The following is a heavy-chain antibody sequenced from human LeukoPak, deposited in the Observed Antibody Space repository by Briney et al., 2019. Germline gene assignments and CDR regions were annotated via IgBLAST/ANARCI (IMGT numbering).Heavy chain of an antibody. CDR3: ARDSRYFDWLLNTDYYYYMDV. CDR2: INTNTGNP. J-gene: IGHJ6*03. CDR1: GYTFTSYA. D-gene: IGHD3-9*01. Sequence: ASVKVSCKASGYTFTSYAMNWVRQAPGQGLEWMGWINTNTGNPTYAQGFTGRFVFSLDTSVSTAYLQISSLKAEDTAVYYCARDSRYFDWLLNTDYYYYMDVWGKGTTVTVSS. V-gene: IGHV7-4-1*02.